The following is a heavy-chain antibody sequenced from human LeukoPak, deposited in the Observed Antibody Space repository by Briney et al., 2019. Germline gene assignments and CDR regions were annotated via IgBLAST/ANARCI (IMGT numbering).Heavy chain of an antibody. CDR1: GVTFSSHW. D-gene: IGHD1-7*01. Sequence: PGGSLRLSCAASGVTFSSHWMSWVRQAPGKGLEWVANIKHDGSEKYYVGSVKGRFTISRDNAKNSLYLQMNSLRAEDTAVYYCAVYNWNSKRDLDYWGQGTRVTVSS. J-gene: IGHJ4*02. V-gene: IGHV3-7*05. CDR2: IKHDGSEK. CDR3: AVYNWNSKRDLDY.